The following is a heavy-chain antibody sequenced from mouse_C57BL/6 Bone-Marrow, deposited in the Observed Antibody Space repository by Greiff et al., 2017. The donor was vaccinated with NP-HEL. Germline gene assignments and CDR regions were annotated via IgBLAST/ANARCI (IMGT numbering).Heavy chain of an antibody. J-gene: IGHJ3*01. CDR2: IRNKANNHAT. CDR1: GFTFSDAW. V-gene: IGHV6-6*01. Sequence: EVKLMESGGGLVQPGGSMKLSCAASGFTFSDAWMDWVRQSPEKGLEWVAEIRNKANNHATYYAESVKGRFTISRDDSKSSVYLQMNSLRAEDTGIYYCTRGDWERTWFAYWGQGTLVTVSA. D-gene: IGHD4-1*01. CDR3: TRGDWERTWFAY.